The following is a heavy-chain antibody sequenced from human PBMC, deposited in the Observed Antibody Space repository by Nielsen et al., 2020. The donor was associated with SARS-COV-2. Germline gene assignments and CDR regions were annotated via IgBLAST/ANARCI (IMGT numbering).Heavy chain of an antibody. CDR1: GFTFSSTW. CDR2: INPSGSGT. J-gene: IGHJ3*02. V-gene: IGHV3-74*01. CDR3: AKDDVVRGDAFDI. Sequence: GESLKISCSASGFTFSSTWMDWVRQAPGQGLVWVSRINPSGSGTAYADSVKGRFAVSRDNAENTVVLQIHSLRVEDTAVYYCAKDDVVRGDAFDIWGQGTMVTVSS. D-gene: IGHD3-10*01.